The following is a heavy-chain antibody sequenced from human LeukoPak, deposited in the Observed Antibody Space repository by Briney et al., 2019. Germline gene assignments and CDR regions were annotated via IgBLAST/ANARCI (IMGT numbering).Heavy chain of an antibody. D-gene: IGHD1-26*01. CDR1: GFTFSSYA. CDR3: ARKSGSYMDY. J-gene: IGHJ4*02. V-gene: IGHV3-64*01. CDR2: ISSNGCST. Sequence: PGGSLRLSCAASGFTFSSYAMHWVRQAPGKGLEYVSAISSNGCSTYYANSVKGRFTISRDNSKNTLYLQMGSLRAEDMAVYYCARKSGSYMDYWGQGTLVTVSS.